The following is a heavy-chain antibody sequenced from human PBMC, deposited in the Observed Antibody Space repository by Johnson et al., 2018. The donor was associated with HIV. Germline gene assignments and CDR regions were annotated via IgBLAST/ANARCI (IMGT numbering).Heavy chain of an antibody. J-gene: IGHJ3*02. Sequence: QVQLVESGGGLVQPGGSLRLSCAASGFTFSSYAMHWVRQAPGKGLEWVAVISFDGSNKYYADSVKGRFTISRDNSKNTLYLQMNSLRAEDTAVYYCAGSGSSGYPDAFDIWGQGTMVTVSS. CDR1: GFTFSSYA. CDR3: AGSGSSGYPDAFDI. CDR2: ISFDGSNK. V-gene: IGHV3-30-3*01. D-gene: IGHD3-22*01.